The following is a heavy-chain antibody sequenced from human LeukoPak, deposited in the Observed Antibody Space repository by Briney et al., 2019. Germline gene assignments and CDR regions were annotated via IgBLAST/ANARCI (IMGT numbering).Heavy chain of an antibody. CDR3: AKAIAVVGTQGIDH. Sequence: GGSLRLSCAASGFTFGSYDMSWVRQAPGKGLEWVSGISGSGGSSTYYEDSVKGRFTISRDNSKNTLYLQMNSLRAEDTAVYYCAKAIAVVGTQGIDHWGQGTLVIVSS. V-gene: IGHV3-23*01. CDR2: ISGSGGSST. J-gene: IGHJ4*02. D-gene: IGHD6-13*01. CDR1: GFTFGSYD.